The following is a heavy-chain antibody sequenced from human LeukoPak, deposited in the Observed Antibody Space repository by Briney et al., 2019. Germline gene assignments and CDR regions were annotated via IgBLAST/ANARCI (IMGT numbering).Heavy chain of an antibody. V-gene: IGHV3-11*01. D-gene: IGHD3-10*01. Sequence: GGSLRLSCAASGFTFSDYYMSWIRQAPGKGLEWVSYISSSGSTIYYADSVKGRFTISRDNAKNSLYLQMNSLRAEDTAVYYCAKASGASRPYYFDYWGQGTLVTVSS. CDR3: AKASGASRPYYFDY. CDR1: GFTFSDYY. J-gene: IGHJ4*02. CDR2: ISSSGSTI.